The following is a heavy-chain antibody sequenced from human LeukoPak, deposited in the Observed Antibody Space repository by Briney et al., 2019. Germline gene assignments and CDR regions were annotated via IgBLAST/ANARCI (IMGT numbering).Heavy chain of an antibody. Sequence: GGSLRLSCAASGFTFSSYEMNWVRQAPGKWLEWVSYISSSGSTIYYADSVKGRFTISRDNAKNSLYLQMNSLRAEDTAVYYCARRLGYCSSTSCYAYYYFDYWGQGTLVTVSS. CDR3: ARRLGYCSSTSCYAYYYFDY. D-gene: IGHD2-2*01. CDR2: ISSSGSTI. V-gene: IGHV3-48*03. J-gene: IGHJ4*02. CDR1: GFTFSSYE.